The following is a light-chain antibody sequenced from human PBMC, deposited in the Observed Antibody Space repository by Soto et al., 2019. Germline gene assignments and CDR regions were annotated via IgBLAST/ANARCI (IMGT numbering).Light chain of an antibody. Sequence: QSALTQPPSASGSPGQSVTISCTGTSSDVGAYKYVSWYQQYPGKAPKVIIYEVSKRPSGVPDRFSGSKSDNMASLTVSGLQAEDEADYYCSSYAGSNSYVFGTGTQLTVL. CDR3: SSYAGSNSYV. J-gene: IGLJ6*01. V-gene: IGLV2-8*01. CDR1: SSDVGAYKY. CDR2: EVS.